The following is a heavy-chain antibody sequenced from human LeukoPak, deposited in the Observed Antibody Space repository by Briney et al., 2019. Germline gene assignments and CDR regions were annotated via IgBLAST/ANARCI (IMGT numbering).Heavy chain of an antibody. CDR1: GFTVSSNY. Sequence: GGSLRLSCAASGFTVSSNYMSWVRQAPGKGLEWVLVIYSGGSTYYADSVKGRFTISRHNSKNTLYLQMNSLRAEDTAVYYCARDVDSSGYNDAFDIWGQGTMVTVSS. CDR2: IYSGGST. D-gene: IGHD3-22*01. J-gene: IGHJ3*02. CDR3: ARDVDSSGYNDAFDI. V-gene: IGHV3-53*04.